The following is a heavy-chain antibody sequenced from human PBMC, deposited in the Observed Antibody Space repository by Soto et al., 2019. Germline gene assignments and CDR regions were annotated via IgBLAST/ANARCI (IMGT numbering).Heavy chain of an antibody. D-gene: IGHD3-22*01. CDR2: IYWDDDE. V-gene: IGHV2-5*02. J-gene: IGHJ5*02. Sequence: QITLKESGPTLVKPTQTLTLTCTFSGFSLTATGVGVGWIRQPPGKALEWLALIYWDDDERYSPSLRSRLSITKDTSKNQVVLTMTNMDPVDTATYYCAHRGYFDPGHANWFNPWGQGTLVTVSS. CDR1: GFSLTATGVG. CDR3: AHRGYFDPGHANWFNP.